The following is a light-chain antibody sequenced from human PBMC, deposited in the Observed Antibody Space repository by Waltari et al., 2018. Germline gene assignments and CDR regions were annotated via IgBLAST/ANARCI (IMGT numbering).Light chain of an antibody. V-gene: IGKV3-11*01. Sequence: EIVLTQSPATLSLSPGERDTLSCRASQSISSNLAWYQFSPGQAPRLLIYDASNRATGIPARFSGSGSGTDFTLTINSLEPEDFAVYYCQQRSIWPLTFGGGTKVEIK. CDR3: QQRSIWPLT. CDR1: QSISSN. J-gene: IGKJ4*01. CDR2: DAS.